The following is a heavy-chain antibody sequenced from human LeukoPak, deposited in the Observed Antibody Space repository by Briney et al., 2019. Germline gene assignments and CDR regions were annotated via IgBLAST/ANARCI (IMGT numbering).Heavy chain of an antibody. D-gene: IGHD3-10*01. CDR3: ARVRGLRITMVRGAGGAYYYYYMDV. Sequence: GGSLRLSCAASGFTFSSYGMHWVRQAPGKGLEWVAFIRYDGSNKYYADSVKGRFTISRDNSKNSLYLQMNSLRAEDTAVYYCARVRGLRITMVRGAGGAYYYYYMDVWGKGTTVTVSS. J-gene: IGHJ6*03. CDR1: GFTFSSYG. CDR2: IRYDGSNK. V-gene: IGHV3-30*02.